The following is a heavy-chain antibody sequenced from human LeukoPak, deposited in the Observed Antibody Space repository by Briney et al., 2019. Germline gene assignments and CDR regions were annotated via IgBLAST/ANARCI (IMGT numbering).Heavy chain of an antibody. Sequence: PSETLSLTCTVSGGSISSYYWSWIRQPPGKGLEWIGYIYYSGSTNYNPSLKSRVTISVDTSKNQFSLKLSSVTAADTAVYYCARPILTGYYYYGMDVWGQGTTVTVSS. CDR2: IYYSGST. CDR3: ARPILTGYYYYGMDV. J-gene: IGHJ6*02. CDR1: GGSISSYY. V-gene: IGHV4-59*08. D-gene: IGHD3-9*01.